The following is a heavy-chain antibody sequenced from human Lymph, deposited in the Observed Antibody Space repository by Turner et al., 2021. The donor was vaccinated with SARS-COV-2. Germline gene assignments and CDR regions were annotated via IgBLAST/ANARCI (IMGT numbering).Heavy chain of an antibody. V-gene: IGHV1-2*02. J-gene: IGHJ3*01. D-gene: IGHD3-22*01. CDR2: INPDSGGT. CDR3: ARGGLYYYDSSAYYGDAFDF. CDR1: GYTFTGYY. Sequence: QVQLVQSGAEVREPGAQVKVSCKASGYTFTGYYMHWVRQAPGQGLEWMGWINPDSGGTNYAQNFQDRVTMTRDTSISTAYMELSRLRSDDTAVYYCARGGLYYYDSSAYYGDAFDFWGQGTMVTVSS.